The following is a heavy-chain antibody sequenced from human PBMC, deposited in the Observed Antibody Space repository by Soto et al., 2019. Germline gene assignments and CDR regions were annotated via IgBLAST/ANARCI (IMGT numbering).Heavy chain of an antibody. V-gene: IGHV5-51*01. D-gene: IGHD2-2*01. Sequence: GESLKISCKASGYNFTTYWIGWVRQMPGKGLELMGVIYPADSDTRYRPPFQGQVTFSADKSLTTAYLQWNSLKASDTAKYYCAKDGGPAYCNSPGCSEEHFDYWGQGTQVTVSS. CDR1: GYNFTTYW. CDR3: AKDGGPAYCNSPGCSEEHFDY. CDR2: IYPADSDT. J-gene: IGHJ4*02.